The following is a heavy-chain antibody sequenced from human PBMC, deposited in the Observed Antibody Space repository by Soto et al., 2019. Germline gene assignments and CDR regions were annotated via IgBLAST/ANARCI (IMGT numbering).Heavy chain of an antibody. CDR3: AHFRGGGNSPLGDY. Sequence: QITLKESGPTLMKPTQTLTLTCTFSGFSLTTSEVGVGWIRQPPGKALEWLAITYWDDEKRYSASLKSRLTITKDTSRNQVVLTMTSMDPVDTGTYYCAHFRGGGNSPLGDYWGQGTLVTVSS. J-gene: IGHJ4*02. CDR2: TYWDDEK. V-gene: IGHV2-5*02. D-gene: IGHD2-21*02. CDR1: GFSLTTSEVG.